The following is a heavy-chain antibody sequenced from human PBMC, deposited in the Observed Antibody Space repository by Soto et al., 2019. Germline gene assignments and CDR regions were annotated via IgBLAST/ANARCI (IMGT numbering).Heavy chain of an antibody. CDR2: ISYDGSNK. CDR1: GFTFSSYG. CDR3: AKDHRLLPIAVAGTGDY. Sequence: QVQLVESGGGVVQPGRSLRLSCAASGFTFSSYGMHWVRQAPGKGLEWVAVISYDGSNKYYADSVKGRFTISRDNSKNTLYLQMNSLRAEDTAVYYCAKDHRLLPIAVAGTGDYWGQGTLVTVSS. D-gene: IGHD6-19*01. J-gene: IGHJ4*02. V-gene: IGHV3-30*18.